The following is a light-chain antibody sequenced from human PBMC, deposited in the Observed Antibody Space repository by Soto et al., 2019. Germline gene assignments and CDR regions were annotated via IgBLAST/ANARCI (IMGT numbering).Light chain of an antibody. Sequence: QSVLTQPASVSGSPGQSITISCTGTSSDIGTYNYVSWYQQHPGKAPKLMTYDVSNRPSGVSNRFSGSKSGSTASLTISGLQAEDEADYYCNSYTTSTTFVFGTGTKVTVL. J-gene: IGLJ1*01. CDR2: DVS. V-gene: IGLV2-14*01. CDR3: NSYTTSTTFV. CDR1: SSDIGTYNY.